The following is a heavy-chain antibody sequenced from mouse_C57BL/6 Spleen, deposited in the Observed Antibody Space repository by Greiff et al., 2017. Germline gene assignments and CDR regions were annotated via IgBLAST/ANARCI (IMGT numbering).Heavy chain of an antibody. CDR1: GYTFTSYW. V-gene: IGHV1-64*01. D-gene: IGHD2-4*01. CDR2: IHPNSGST. Sequence: QVQLKQPGAELVKPGASVKLSCKASGYTFTSYWMHWVKQRPGQGLEWIGMIHPNSGSTNYNEKFKSKATLTVDKSSSTAYMQLSSLTSEDSAVYYCARGKDYDERYFDVWGTGTTVTVSS. CDR3: ARGKDYDERYFDV. J-gene: IGHJ1*03.